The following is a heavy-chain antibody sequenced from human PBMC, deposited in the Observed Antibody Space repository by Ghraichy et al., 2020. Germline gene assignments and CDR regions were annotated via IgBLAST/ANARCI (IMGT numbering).Heavy chain of an antibody. CDR1: GGSFSGYY. CDR3: ARGQSVLMVYSYYYYGMDV. CDR2: INHSGST. D-gene: IGHD2-8*01. J-gene: IGHJ6*02. Sequence: SETLSLTCAVYGGSFSGYYWSWIRQPPGKGLEWIGEINHSGSTNYNPSLKSRVTISVDTSKNQFSLKLSSVTAADTAVYYCARGQSVLMVYSYYYYGMDVWGQGTTVTVSS. V-gene: IGHV4-34*01.